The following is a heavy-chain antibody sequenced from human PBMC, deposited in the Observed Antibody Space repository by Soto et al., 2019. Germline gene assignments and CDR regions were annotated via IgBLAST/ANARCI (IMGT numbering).Heavy chain of an antibody. CDR1: GGSFTDYY. CDR2: INHSGLT. J-gene: IGHJ4*02. V-gene: IGHV4-34*01. CDR3: ARRYSGYDFDY. D-gene: IGHD5-12*01. Sequence: SETLSLTCVVSGGSFTDYYWTWIRQSPEKGLEWIGEINHSGLTNYRPSLKSRVTISVDTSKNQVSLNLTSVTAADTAVYYCARRYSGYDFDYWGQGTLVTVSS.